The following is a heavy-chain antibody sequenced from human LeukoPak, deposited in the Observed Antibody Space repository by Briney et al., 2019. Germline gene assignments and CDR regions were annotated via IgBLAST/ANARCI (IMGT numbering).Heavy chain of an antibody. J-gene: IGHJ4*02. V-gene: IGHV3-7*01. D-gene: IGHD5-12*01. CDR3: ARDQGGATGYFDY. CDR2: VKEDGSDT. CDR1: GFTFSSYW. Sequence: GGSLRLSCAVSGFTFSSYWMSWVRQAPGKGLEWVASVKEDGSDTYYVDSVKGRFTISRDNSKNTLYLQMNSLRAEDTAVYYCARDQGGATGYFDYWGQGTLVTVSS.